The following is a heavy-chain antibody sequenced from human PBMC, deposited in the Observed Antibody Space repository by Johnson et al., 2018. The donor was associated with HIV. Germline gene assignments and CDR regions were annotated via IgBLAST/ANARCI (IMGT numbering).Heavy chain of an antibody. CDR1: GFTFDDYA. V-gene: IGHV3-30-3*01. J-gene: IGHJ3*02. CDR3: ARYRGSMPAVAFDI. D-gene: IGHD2-2*01. CDR2: LPYDGSNK. Sequence: QVQLVESGGGLVQPGRSLKLSCAASGFTFDDYAMHWVRQAPGKGLERVAILPYDGSNKYYADSVKGRFTISRDNSKNTLYLQMNSLRAEDTAVYYCARYRGSMPAVAFDIWGQGTMVTVSS.